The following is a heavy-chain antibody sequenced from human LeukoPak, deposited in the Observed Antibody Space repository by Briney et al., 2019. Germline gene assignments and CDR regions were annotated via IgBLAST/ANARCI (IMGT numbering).Heavy chain of an antibody. CDR1: GFTFNTYA. V-gene: IGHV3-23*01. CDR2: ISDTAITT. Sequence: GGSLRLSCAASGFTFNTYAMSWVRQAPGKGRGWVSVISDTAITTYYADSVKGRFTISRDNSKDTLYLQMNSLRDEDTAVYYCAKNGDTSGYLDWGQGTLVTVSS. J-gene: IGHJ4*02. D-gene: IGHD3-22*01. CDR3: AKNGDTSGYLD.